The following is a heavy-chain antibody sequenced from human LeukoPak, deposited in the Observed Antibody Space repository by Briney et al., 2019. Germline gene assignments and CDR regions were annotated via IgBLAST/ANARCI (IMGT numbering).Heavy chain of an antibody. J-gene: IGHJ4*02. CDR1: GFTFSSYS. V-gene: IGHV3-48*01. Sequence: GGSLRLSCAASGFTFSSYSMNWVRQAPGKGLEWVSKISSSSSTIYYADSVKGRFTISRDNAKKSLFLQMNSLRAEDTAVYYCTRGTPTTRDFDYWGQGTLVTVSS. CDR3: TRGTPTTRDFDY. D-gene: IGHD4-11*01. CDR2: ISSSSSTI.